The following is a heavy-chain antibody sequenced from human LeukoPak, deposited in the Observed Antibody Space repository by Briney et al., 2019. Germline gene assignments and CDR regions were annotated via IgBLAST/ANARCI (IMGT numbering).Heavy chain of an antibody. D-gene: IGHD4-17*01. CDR3: ARVCLPPFTVTREYYFDY. CDR2: ISGDSNTI. V-gene: IGHV3-48*01. J-gene: IGHJ4*02. CDR1: GFTFSTYS. Sequence: GGSLRLSCAASGFTFSTYSMIWVRQAPGKGLEWLSYISGDSNTIYYADSVKGRFTISRDNAKNSLYLQLNSLRAEDTAVYYCARVCLPPFTVTREYYFDYWGQGTLVTVSS.